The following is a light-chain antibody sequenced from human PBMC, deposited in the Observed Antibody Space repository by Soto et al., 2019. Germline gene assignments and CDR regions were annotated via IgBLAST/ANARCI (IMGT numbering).Light chain of an antibody. V-gene: IGKV3-11*01. J-gene: IGKJ3*01. CDR3: QQRINWPFT. Sequence: EIVLTQSPATQSLSPGERATLSCMASQSVSSYLAWYQQKPGQAPRLLIYDASNRATGIPARFSGSESGTDFTLTISSLEPEDFAVYYCQQRINWPFTFGPGTKVDIK. CDR1: QSVSSY. CDR2: DAS.